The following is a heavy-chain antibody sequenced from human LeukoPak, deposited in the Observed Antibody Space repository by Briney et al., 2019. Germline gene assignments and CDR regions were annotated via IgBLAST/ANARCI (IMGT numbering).Heavy chain of an antibody. V-gene: IGHV3-30*02. CDR1: GFTFNSYG. Sequence: GGSLRLSCAASGFTFNSYGMHWVRQAPGKGLEWVAFIQYDGSKSYFADSVKGRFALSRDNSKNTLYLQMSSLRPEDTAVYFCARMPSPDGRSSVDYWGQGTLVIVSS. CDR3: ARMPSPDGRSSVDY. J-gene: IGHJ4*02. CDR2: IQYDGSKS. D-gene: IGHD6-13*01.